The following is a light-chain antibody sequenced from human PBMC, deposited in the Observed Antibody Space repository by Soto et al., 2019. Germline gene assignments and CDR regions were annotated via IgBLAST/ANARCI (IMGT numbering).Light chain of an antibody. V-gene: IGKV4-1*01. Sequence: DIVMTQSPDSLAVSLGERATINCKSSQSVLYSSNNKNYLAWYQQKPGQPPKLLIYWASTRESGVPDRFSGSGSGTNSTPTITSLQVEDVAFYYGKQYYSTPYTFGRGTKLEIK. CDR2: WAS. CDR3: KQYYSTPYT. CDR1: QSVLYSSNNKNY. J-gene: IGKJ2*01.